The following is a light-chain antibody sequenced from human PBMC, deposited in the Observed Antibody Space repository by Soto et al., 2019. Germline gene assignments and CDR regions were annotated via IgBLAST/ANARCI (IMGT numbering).Light chain of an antibody. J-gene: IGKJ1*01. CDR2: GAS. V-gene: IGKV3-11*01. CDR3: QQRSNWPWT. CDR1: QSVSSN. Sequence: IVLRQSPCTLSLSTGERATLSCRASQSVSSNLAWYQQKPGQAPRLLIYGASIRATGIPARFSGSGSGTDFTLTISSLEPEDFAVYYCQQRSNWPWTFGQGTKVDIK.